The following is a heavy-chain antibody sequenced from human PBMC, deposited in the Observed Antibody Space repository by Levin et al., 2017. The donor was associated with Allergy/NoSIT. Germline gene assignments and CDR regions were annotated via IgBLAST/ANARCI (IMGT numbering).Heavy chain of an antibody. Sequence: KPGGSLRLSCAASGFTFSNAWMSWVRQAPGKGLEWVGRIKSKTDGGTTDYAAPVKGRFTISRDDSKNTLYLQMNSLKTEDTAVYYCTTEAYYYDSSGYYPWPVYWGQGTLVTVSS. J-gene: IGHJ4*02. CDR3: TTEAYYYDSSGYYPWPVY. CDR1: GFTFSNAW. D-gene: IGHD3-22*01. V-gene: IGHV3-15*01. CDR2: IKSKTDGGTT.